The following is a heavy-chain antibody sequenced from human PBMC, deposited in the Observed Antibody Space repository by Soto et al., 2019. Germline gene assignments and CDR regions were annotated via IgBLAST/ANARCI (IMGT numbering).Heavy chain of an antibody. J-gene: IGHJ3*02. CDR3: ARHEFCSGGSCYFPQHAFGI. Sequence: SETLSLTCTVSGGSISSYYWSWIRQPPGKGLEWIGYIYYSGSTNYNPSLKSRVTISVDTSKNQFSLKLSSVTAADTAVYYCARHEFCSGGSCYFPQHAFGIWGQGTMVTVSS. CDR1: GGSISSYY. D-gene: IGHD2-15*01. V-gene: IGHV4-59*08. CDR2: IYYSGST.